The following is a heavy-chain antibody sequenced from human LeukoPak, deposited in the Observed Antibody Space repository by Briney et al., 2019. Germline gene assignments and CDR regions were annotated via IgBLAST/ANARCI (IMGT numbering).Heavy chain of an antibody. Sequence: SETLSLTCAVYGGSFSGYYWSWIRQPPGKGLEWIWEINHSGSTNYNPSLKSRVTISVDTSKNQFSLKLSSVTAADTAVYYSARGNPPYCSSTSCSYLIDYWGQGSLVTVSS. V-gene: IGHV4-34*01. D-gene: IGHD2-2*01. CDR2: INHSGST. J-gene: IGHJ4*02. CDR3: ARGNPPYCSSTSCSYLIDY. CDR1: GGSFSGYY.